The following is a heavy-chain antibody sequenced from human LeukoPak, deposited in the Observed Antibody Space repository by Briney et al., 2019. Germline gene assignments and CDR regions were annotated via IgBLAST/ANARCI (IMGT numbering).Heavy chain of an antibody. V-gene: IGHV3-21*01. D-gene: IGHD3-22*01. CDR1: GFTFSDYS. CDR3: ARLRRNSDRSDFFYYYDH. CDR2: VNTVSSYI. J-gene: IGHJ4*02. Sequence: GGSLRLSCAASGFTFSDYSMHWVRQAPGKGLEWVASVNTVSSYIYYADSMRGRFTISRDNAKNSLFLQMNSLRAEDTAVYYCARLRRNSDRSDFFYYYDHWGQGTLVTVSS.